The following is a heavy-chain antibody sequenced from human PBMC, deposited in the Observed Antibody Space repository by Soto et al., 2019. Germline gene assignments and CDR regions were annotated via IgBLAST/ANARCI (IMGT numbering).Heavy chain of an antibody. CDR2: TIPIFGTA. D-gene: IGHD1-26*01. CDR1: EGTFSSYS. CDR3: ARDGGRHSGGIDY. J-gene: IGHJ4*02. V-gene: IGHV1-69*01. Sequence: QVQLVQSGAEVKKPGPWLKASSRALEGTFSSYSTNGGRRAPGQGLEWRGETIPIFGTANYAQKFQGRVTITADESTSTAYMELSSLRSEDTAVYYCARDGGRHSGGIDYWGQGTLVTVSS.